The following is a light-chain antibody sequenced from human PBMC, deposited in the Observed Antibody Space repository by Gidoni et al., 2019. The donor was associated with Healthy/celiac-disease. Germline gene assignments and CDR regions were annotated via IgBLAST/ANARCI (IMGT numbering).Light chain of an antibody. J-gene: IGLJ2*01. Sequence: SYELTQPPSVSVSPGQTDRITCSGNALAKQYAYWYQQKPGQAPILVMYKDSERPTGIPERFSGSSSGTTVTLTSSGVQAEDEADYYCQSAVSSTTYVVFGGGTKLTVL. CDR3: QSAVSSTTYVV. CDR2: KDS. CDR1: ALAKQY. V-gene: IGLV3-25*03.